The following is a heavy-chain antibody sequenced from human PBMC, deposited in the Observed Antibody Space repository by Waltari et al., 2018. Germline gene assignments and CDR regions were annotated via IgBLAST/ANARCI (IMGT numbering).Heavy chain of an antibody. J-gene: IGHJ6*02. D-gene: IGHD3-3*01. Sequence: QVQLQESGPGLVKPSETLSLTCTVSGGSVSSGSYYWSWIRQPPGKGLEWIGYIYYSGSTNYNPALKSRVTISVDTSKNQFSLKLSSVTAADTAVYYCARVGYYDFWSGYPYYYYGMDVWGQGTTVTVSS. CDR1: GGSVSSGSYY. CDR3: ARVGYYDFWSGYPYYYYGMDV. V-gene: IGHV4-61*01. CDR2: IYYSGST.